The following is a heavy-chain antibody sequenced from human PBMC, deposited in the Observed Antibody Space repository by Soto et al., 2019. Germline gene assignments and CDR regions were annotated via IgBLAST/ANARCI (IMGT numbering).Heavy chain of an antibody. J-gene: IGHJ4*02. Sequence: QVQLVQSGAEVKKPGASVKVSCKASGYTFTSYDINWVRQAPGQGLEWMGWMNPNRNNTGYAQKFQGRVTMTMDTSISTAYMELSILTSEDTTVYFCARAKILLIHNDYWGQGTLVTVSS. V-gene: IGHV1-8*01. CDR1: GYTFTSYD. CDR2: MNPNRNNT. CDR3: ARAKILLIHNDY. D-gene: IGHD2-21*01.